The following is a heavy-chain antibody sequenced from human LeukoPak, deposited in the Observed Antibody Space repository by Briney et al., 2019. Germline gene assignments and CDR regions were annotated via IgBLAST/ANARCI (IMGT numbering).Heavy chain of an antibody. Sequence: GGSLRLSCAASGFIFSNYAMSWVRQAPGKGLEWVSAIDSTGAYTWYADSVKGRFTISKDSSKTILYLQMNSLRAEDTALYYCGKDRPNWAIDGWGQGTQVTVSS. J-gene: IGHJ4*02. CDR1: GFIFSNYA. D-gene: IGHD3-16*01. CDR3: GKDRPNWAIDG. CDR2: IDSTGAYT. V-gene: IGHV3-23*01.